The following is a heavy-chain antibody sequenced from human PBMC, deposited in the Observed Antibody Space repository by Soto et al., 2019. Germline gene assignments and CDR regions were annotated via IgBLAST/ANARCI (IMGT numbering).Heavy chain of an antibody. D-gene: IGHD2-2*02. J-gene: IGHJ6*02. Sequence: QLQLQESGPGLVKPSETLSLTCTVSGGSISSSSYYWGWIRPPPGKGLEWIGSIYYSGSTYYNPTLKSRATICDDPSNNHFSLKLSSVTAADTAVYYCARHWLLHHYCYGMVVWGQGTTVTVSS. CDR3: ARHWLLHHYCYGMVV. V-gene: IGHV4-39*01. CDR1: GGSISSSSYY. CDR2: IYYSGST.